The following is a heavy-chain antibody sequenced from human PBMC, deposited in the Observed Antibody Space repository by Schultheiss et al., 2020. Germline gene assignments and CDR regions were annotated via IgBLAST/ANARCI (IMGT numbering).Heavy chain of an antibody. CDR2: IYYSGST. D-gene: IGHD4-17*01. Sequence: SETLSLTCTVSGGSISSYYWSWIRQPPGKGLEWIGYIYYSGSTNYNPSLKSRVTISVDTSKNQFSLKLSSVTAADTAVYYCARTLAYGEGAGVFDYWGQGTLVTVSS. J-gene: IGHJ4*02. CDR3: ARTLAYGEGAGVFDY. CDR1: GGSISSYY. V-gene: IGHV4-59*01.